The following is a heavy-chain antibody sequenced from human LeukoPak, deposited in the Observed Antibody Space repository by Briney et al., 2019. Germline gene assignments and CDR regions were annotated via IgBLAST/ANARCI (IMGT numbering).Heavy chain of an antibody. Sequence: GGSLRLSCAASGFTFSTYDMNWVRQAPGKGLEWVSSISSRSSSIYYADSVKGRFTISRDNSKNTLYLQMNSLRAEDTAVYYCAMEEDGSGSLDYWGQGTLVTVSS. CDR1: GFTFSTYD. V-gene: IGHV3-21*01. CDR3: AMEEDGSGSLDY. D-gene: IGHD3-10*01. J-gene: IGHJ4*02. CDR2: ISSRSSSI.